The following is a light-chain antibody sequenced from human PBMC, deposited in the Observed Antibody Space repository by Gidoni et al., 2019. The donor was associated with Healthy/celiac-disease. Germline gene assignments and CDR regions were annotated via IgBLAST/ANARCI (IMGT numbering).Light chain of an antibody. CDR2: AAS. V-gene: IGKV1-39*01. J-gene: IGKJ4*01. CDR1: QRISSY. Sequence: DIQMTQSPSSLSASVGDRVTITCRASQRISSYLNWYQQQPGKAPKLLIYAASRLQSGVPSRFSGSGSGTDFTLTISSLQPEDFATYYCQQSYSTPLTFGGGTKVEIK. CDR3: QQSYSTPLT.